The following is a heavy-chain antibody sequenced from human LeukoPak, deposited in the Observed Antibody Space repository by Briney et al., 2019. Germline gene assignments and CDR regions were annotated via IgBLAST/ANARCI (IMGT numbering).Heavy chain of an antibody. Sequence: PGGSLRLSCVASGFVFSDFGMNWVRQVPGKGLEWVAFISSRGTSTFYAESVKGRFSISRDTGKKSLDLQMTSLRVEGSAAYYCVRGTDCSSTTCYPLSAFDFWGQGTLVAVSS. J-gene: IGHJ4*02. CDR2: ISSRGTST. D-gene: IGHD2-21*01. V-gene: IGHV3-21*04. CDR1: GFVFSDFG. CDR3: VRGTDCSSTTCYPLSAFDF.